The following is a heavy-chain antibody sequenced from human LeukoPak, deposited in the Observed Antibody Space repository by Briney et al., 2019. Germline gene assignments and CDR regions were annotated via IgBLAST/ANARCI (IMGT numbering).Heavy chain of an antibody. V-gene: IGHV4-61*02. CDR1: GGSISSGSYY. J-gene: IGHJ4*02. CDR3: ARKDGDY. Sequence: SETLSLTCTVSGGSISSGSYYWTWIRQPAGKGLEWIGRLVTSGSTDYNPSLESRVTMSLDTSRNQFSLKLATVTAADTAVYYCARKDGDYWGQGILVTVSS. CDR2: LVTSGST.